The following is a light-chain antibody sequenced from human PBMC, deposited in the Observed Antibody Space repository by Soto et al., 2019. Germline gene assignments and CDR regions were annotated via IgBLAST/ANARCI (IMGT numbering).Light chain of an antibody. J-gene: IGKJ1*01. CDR3: QQYAGSPRT. CDR2: SAS. CDR1: QNLGTLY. Sequence: EIVLTQSPGTLSLSPGERGTLSCRASQNLGTLYLAWFQQKSGQAPRLLIYSASRRATGIPDRFTGSGSGTYFTLTFNRVEPEDFAVYFCQQYAGSPRTFGQGTKVEIK. V-gene: IGKV3-20*01.